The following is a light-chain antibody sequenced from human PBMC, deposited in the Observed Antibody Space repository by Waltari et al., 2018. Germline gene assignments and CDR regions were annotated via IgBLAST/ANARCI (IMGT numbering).Light chain of an antibody. CDR3: QQYNNWPPAT. J-gene: IGKJ4*01. Sequence: EIVMTQSPATLSVSPGERATLSGRASQSVSSNLAWYQQKPGQAPRLLIYATSTRATGVPDRFSGSGSETEFTLTISSLQSEDFAVYYCQQYNNWPPATFGGGTKVEIK. V-gene: IGKV3-15*01. CDR1: QSVSSN. CDR2: ATS.